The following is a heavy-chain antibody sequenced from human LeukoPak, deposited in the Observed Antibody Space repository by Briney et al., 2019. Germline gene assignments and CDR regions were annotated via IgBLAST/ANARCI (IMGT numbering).Heavy chain of an antibody. CDR3: AREYSSSSEVDY. CDR1: GGSISSSSYY. CDR2: IYYSGST. V-gene: IGHV4-39*02. Sequence: SETLSLTCTVSGGSISSSSYYWGWIRRPPGKGLEWIGSIYYSGSTYYKPSLKSRVTISVDTSKNQFSLKLSSVTAADTAVYYCAREYSSSSEVDYWGQGTLVTVSS. J-gene: IGHJ4*02. D-gene: IGHD6-6*01.